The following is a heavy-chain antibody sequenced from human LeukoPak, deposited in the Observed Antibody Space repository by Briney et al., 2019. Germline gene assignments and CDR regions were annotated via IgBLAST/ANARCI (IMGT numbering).Heavy chain of an antibody. CDR2: VYTSGGT. J-gene: IGHJ4*02. V-gene: IGHV4-4*09. D-gene: IGHD5-12*01. Sequence: SETLSLTCTVSGDSISSYYWSWIRQPPGKGLEWIGYVYTSGGTNYIPSLKGRVTISIDTSKNQFSLKLSSVTAADTAVYYCARMGGYSGYATHWGQGTLVTVSS. CDR1: GDSISSYY. CDR3: ARMGGYSGYATH.